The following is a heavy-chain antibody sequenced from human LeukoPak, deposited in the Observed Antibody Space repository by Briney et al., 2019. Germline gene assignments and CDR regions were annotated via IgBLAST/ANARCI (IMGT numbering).Heavy chain of an antibody. Sequence: PGGSLRLSCAASEFTVSSNYMSWVRQAPGKGLEWVSVIHSGGSTYYAASVKGRFTIFRDNSKNTLYLQMNSLRAEDTAVYYCARIKYSSGWYEEGSHRELYFDYWGQGTLVTVSS. CDR2: IHSGGST. V-gene: IGHV3-53*01. CDR3: ARIKYSSGWYEEGSHRELYFDY. CDR1: EFTVSSNY. J-gene: IGHJ4*02. D-gene: IGHD6-19*01.